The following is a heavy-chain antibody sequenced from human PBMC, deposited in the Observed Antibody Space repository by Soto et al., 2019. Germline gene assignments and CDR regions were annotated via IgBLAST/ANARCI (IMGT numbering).Heavy chain of an antibody. CDR1: GFSLSTSGLG. CDR3: AHRPSGWYLFDY. Sequence: QITLKESGPTLVRPTQTLTLTCTFSGFSLSTSGLGVGWIRQPPGKALEWLALIYWNDDKRYSPSLKARLTITKDTSKTQVVLTMTNMDPMDTATYYGAHRPSGWYLFDYWGQGTLVTVSS. CDR2: IYWNDDK. V-gene: IGHV2-5*01. J-gene: IGHJ4*02. D-gene: IGHD6-19*01.